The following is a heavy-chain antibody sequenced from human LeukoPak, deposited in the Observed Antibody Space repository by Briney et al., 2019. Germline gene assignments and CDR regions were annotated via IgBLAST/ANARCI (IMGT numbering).Heavy chain of an antibody. J-gene: IGHJ4*02. Sequence: GGSLRLSCAASGFTFSSYAMSWVRQAPGKGLEWVSAISGSGGSTYYANSVKGRFTISRDNSKNTLYLQMNSLRAEDTAVYYCAKGSGYVWRTSPFDYWGQGTLVTVSS. CDR1: GFTFSSYA. CDR2: ISGSGGST. D-gene: IGHD5-12*01. CDR3: AKGSGYVWRTSPFDY. V-gene: IGHV3-23*01.